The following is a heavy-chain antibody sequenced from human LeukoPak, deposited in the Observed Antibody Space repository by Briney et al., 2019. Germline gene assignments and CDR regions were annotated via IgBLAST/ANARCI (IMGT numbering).Heavy chain of an antibody. D-gene: IGHD3-10*01. Sequence: PGGSLRLSCVASGFNFAAYPMHWVRQVPGKGLEWVALIRGDSGGSFYTDSVKGRFTISRDNTKNSLYLKMNSLTTDYIALYYCAKDPGASGGSNWAANLFDPWGQGTLVTVSS. CDR1: GFNFAAYP. CDR2: IRGDSGGS. CDR3: AKDPGASGGSNWAANLFDP. V-gene: IGHV3-43*02. J-gene: IGHJ5*02.